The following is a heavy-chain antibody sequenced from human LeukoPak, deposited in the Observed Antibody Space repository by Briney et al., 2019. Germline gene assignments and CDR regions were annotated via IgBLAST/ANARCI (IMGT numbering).Heavy chain of an antibody. V-gene: IGHV1-2*02. Sequence: GASVKVSCKASGYTFTGYYMHWVRQAPGQGLEWMGWINPNSGGTNYAQKFQGRVTMTRDTSTSTAYMELSRLRSDDTAVYYCARAYYYDSSGPPLPGPLDYWGQGTLVTVSS. J-gene: IGHJ4*02. CDR1: GYTFTGYY. CDR3: ARAYYYDSSGPPLPGPLDY. D-gene: IGHD3-22*01. CDR2: INPNSGGT.